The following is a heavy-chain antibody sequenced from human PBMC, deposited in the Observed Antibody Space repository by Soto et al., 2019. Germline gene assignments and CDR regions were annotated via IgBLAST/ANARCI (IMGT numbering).Heavy chain of an antibody. Sequence: ASVKVSCKASGYTFTGYYMHWVRQAPGQGLEWMGWINPNSGGTNYAQKFQGRVTMTRDISIATAYMELTSLTSEDTAIYYCARMESFGSLNWFDPWGQGTLVTVSS. J-gene: IGHJ5*02. V-gene: IGHV1-2*02. CDR2: INPNSGGT. CDR1: GYTFTGYY. D-gene: IGHD5-18*01. CDR3: ARMESFGSLNWFDP.